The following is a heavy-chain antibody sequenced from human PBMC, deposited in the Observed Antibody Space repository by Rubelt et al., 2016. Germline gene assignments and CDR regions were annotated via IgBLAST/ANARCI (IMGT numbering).Heavy chain of an antibody. CDR2: IYYDGSYK. D-gene: IGHD6-19*01. CDR3: ASLSAVAGTWVDI. Sequence: QVKLVESGGGVVQPGRSLRLSCAASGDRFRGYGMHWVRQAPGKGLEWVAVIYYDGSYKYYADSVKGRFTISRGNLKRTLYLQMNSLSVDDTAVYFCASLSAVAGTWVDIWGQGTQVSVSA. CDR1: GDRFRGYG. J-gene: IGHJ4*02. V-gene: IGHV3-33*01.